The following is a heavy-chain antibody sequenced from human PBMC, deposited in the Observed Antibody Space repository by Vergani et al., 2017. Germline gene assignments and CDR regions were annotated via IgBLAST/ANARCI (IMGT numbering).Heavy chain of an antibody. CDR1: GGSITSYY. CDR3: ANTAPAAIAPFDY. Sequence: VQLQESGPGLVKPSETLSLICTVSGGSITSYYWSWIRQPAGKGLEWIGRIYSSETYTYNPSLKSRATVFVDTSKNQFSLNLTSVTAADTAVYYCANTAPAAIAPFDYWGQGTLITVSS. D-gene: IGHD2-2*02. CDR2: IYSSETY. V-gene: IGHV4-4*07. J-gene: IGHJ4*02.